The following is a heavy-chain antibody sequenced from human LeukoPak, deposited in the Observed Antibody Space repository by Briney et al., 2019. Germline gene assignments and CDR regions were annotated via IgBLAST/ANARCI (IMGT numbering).Heavy chain of an antibody. D-gene: IGHD6-19*01. J-gene: IGHJ5*02. V-gene: IGHV4-61*02. Sequence: PSETLSLTCTVSGGSISSGSYHWSWIRQPAGKGLEWIGRIYTSGNTNYNPSLKSRVIISVDTSKNQFSLKLSSVTAADTAMYYCARGWYSSGWYYWFDPWGQGTLVTVSS. CDR2: IYTSGNT. CDR1: GGSISSGSYH. CDR3: ARGWYSSGWYYWFDP.